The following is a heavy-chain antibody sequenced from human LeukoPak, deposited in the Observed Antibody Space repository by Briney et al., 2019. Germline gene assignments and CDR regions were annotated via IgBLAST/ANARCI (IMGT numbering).Heavy chain of an antibody. CDR3: ARDRKRGFFAANDHFDY. J-gene: IGHJ4*02. CDR2: IWYDGSNK. CDR1: GFTFSSYG. D-gene: IGHD3-3*01. V-gene: IGHV3-33*01. Sequence: GGPLRLSCAASGFTFSSYGMHWVRQAPGKGLEWVAVIWYDGSNKYYADSVKGRFTISRDNSKNTLYLQMNSLRAEDTAVYYCARDRKRGFFAANDHFDYWGQGTLVTVSS.